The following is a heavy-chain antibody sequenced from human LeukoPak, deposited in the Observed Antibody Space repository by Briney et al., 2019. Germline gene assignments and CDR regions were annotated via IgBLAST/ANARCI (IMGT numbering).Heavy chain of an antibody. CDR3: ARSYYYDSSGYYQGRWFDP. CDR2: SNHSGST. CDR1: DWSFSGYY. V-gene: IGHV4-34*01. Sequence: SETLTLTCAVYDWSFSGYYWSWFRQPPGKGLEWIGESNHSGSTNYNPSLKSRVTISVDTSKNQFSLKLRSVTAADTAVYYCARSYYYDSSGYYQGRWFDPWGQGTLVTVSS. J-gene: IGHJ5*02. D-gene: IGHD3-22*01.